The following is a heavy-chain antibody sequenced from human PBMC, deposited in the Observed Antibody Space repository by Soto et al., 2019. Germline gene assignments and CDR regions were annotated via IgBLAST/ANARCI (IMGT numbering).Heavy chain of an antibody. J-gene: IGHJ4*02. CDR2: IYYSGST. CDR1: GGSISSXDYY. D-gene: IGHD5-18*01. CDR3: XRASDXXMVNFDY. V-gene: IGHV4-30-4*01. Sequence: QVQLQESGPGLVKPSQTLSLTCTVSGGSISSXDYYWSWIRQPPGKGLEWIGYIYYSGSTYYNPSLKSRVTXXVXXXXXXXXXXXXXXXXAXXXXXXXXRASDXXMVNFDYWGQGTLVTVSS.